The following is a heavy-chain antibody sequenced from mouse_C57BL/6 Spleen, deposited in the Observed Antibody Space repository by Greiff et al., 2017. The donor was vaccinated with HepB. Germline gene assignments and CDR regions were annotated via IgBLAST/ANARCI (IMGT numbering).Heavy chain of an antibody. CDR1: GFTFSSYA. CDR2: ISDGGSYT. CDR3: ARGVSFDY. Sequence: EVQRVESGGGLVKPGGSLKLSCAASGFTFSSYAMSWVRQTPEKRLEWVATISDGGSYTYYPDNVKGRFTISRDNAKNNLYLQMSHLKSEDTAMYSCARGVSFDYWGQGTTLTVSS. J-gene: IGHJ2*01. D-gene: IGHD2-10*02. V-gene: IGHV5-4*01.